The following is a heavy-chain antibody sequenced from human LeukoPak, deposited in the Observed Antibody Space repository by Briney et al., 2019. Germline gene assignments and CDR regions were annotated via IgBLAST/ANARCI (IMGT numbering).Heavy chain of an antibody. CDR3: ARVDGYSSGWYGY. CDR2: IYYSGST. CDR1: GGSFSGYY. V-gene: IGHV4-59*01. Sequence: PSETLSLTCAVYGGSFSGYYWSWIRQPPGKGLEWIGYIYYSGSTNYNPSLKSRVTISVDTSKNQFSLKLSSVTAADTAVYYCARVDGYSSGWYGYWGQGTLVTVSS. D-gene: IGHD6-19*01. J-gene: IGHJ4*02.